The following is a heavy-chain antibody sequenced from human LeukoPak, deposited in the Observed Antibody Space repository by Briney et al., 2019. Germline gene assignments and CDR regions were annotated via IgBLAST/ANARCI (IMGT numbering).Heavy chain of an antibody. V-gene: IGHV4-59*08. D-gene: IGHD6-13*01. Sequence: SETLSLTCTVSGGSISSYYWSWVRQPPGKGLEWIGFVYYTGSTNYSPSLKSRVTISVDTSKNHFSLKPSSVTATDTAVYYCARVETEGSSWYGVHYFDYWGQGTQVTVSS. CDR2: VYYTGST. CDR1: GGSISSYY. J-gene: IGHJ4*02. CDR3: ARVETEGSSWYGVHYFDY.